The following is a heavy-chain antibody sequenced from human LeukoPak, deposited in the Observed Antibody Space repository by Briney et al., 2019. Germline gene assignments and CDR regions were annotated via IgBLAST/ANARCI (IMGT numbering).Heavy chain of an antibody. D-gene: IGHD3-16*01. CDR3: AREQRGLTEA. J-gene: IGHJ5*02. V-gene: IGHV1-69*13. CDR1: GGTFSSYA. CDR2: IIPIFGTA. Sequence: SVKVSCKASGGTFSSYAITWVRQAPGQGLEWMGGIIPIFGTANYAQKFQGRVTITADESTSTAYMELSSLRSEGTAVYYCAREQRGLTEAWGQGTLVTVSS.